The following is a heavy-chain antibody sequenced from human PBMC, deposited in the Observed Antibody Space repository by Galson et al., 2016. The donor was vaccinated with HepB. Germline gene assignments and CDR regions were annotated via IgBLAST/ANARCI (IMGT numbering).Heavy chain of an antibody. D-gene: IGHD3-10*01. Sequence: EPLSLTCTVSGGSISSSSYYWGWIRQPPGKGLEWIGSIYYSGSTYYNPSLKSRVTISVDTSKNQFSLKLSSVTAADTAVYYRASMVRGVTIYYWGQGTLVTVSS. CDR3: ASMVRGVTIYY. V-gene: IGHV4-39*01. CDR2: IYYSGST. J-gene: IGHJ4*02. CDR1: GGSISSSSYY.